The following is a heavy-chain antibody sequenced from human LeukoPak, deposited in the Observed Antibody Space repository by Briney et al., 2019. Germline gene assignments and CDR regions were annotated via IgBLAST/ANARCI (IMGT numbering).Heavy chain of an antibody. V-gene: IGHV3-23*01. CDR1: GFTFSSYA. CDR3: ANPPSMKDTAMVTSLGY. J-gene: IGHJ4*02. CDR2: IIGSGGST. D-gene: IGHD5-18*01. Sequence: PGGSLGLSCAASGFTFSSYAMSWVRQPPGKGREGVSAIIGSGGSTYYSDFVKGRFTISRDNSKNTLYLQMNSLRAEDTAVYYCANPPSMKDTAMVTSLGYWGQGTLVTVSS.